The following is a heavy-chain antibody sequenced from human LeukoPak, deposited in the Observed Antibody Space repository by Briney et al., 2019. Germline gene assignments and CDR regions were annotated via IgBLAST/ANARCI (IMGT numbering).Heavy chain of an antibody. CDR1: GFTFSSYS. CDR2: ISSSSSYI. CDR3: ASPFGGFDY. V-gene: IGHV3-21*01. J-gene: IGHJ4*02. Sequence: GGSLRLSCAASGFTFSSYSMNWVRQAPGKGLEWVSSISSSSSYIHYADSVKGRFTISRDNAKNSLYLQMNSLRAEDTAVYYCASPFGGFDYWGQGTLVTVSS. D-gene: IGHD4-23*01.